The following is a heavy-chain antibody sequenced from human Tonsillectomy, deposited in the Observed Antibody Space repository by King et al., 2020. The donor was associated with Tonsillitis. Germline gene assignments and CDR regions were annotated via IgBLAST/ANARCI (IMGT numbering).Heavy chain of an antibody. CDR3: AREEGEVYYFDY. D-gene: IGHD2-21*01. V-gene: IGHV3-11*05. J-gene: IGHJ4*02. CDR2: ISSSSSYT. Sequence: HVQLVESGGGLVKPGGSLRLSCAASGFTFSDYYMSWIRQAPGKGLEWVSYISSSSSYTNYADSVKGRFTISRDNAKNSLYLQMNSLRAEDTAVYYCAREEGEVYYFDYWGQGTLVTVSS. CDR1: GFTFSDYY.